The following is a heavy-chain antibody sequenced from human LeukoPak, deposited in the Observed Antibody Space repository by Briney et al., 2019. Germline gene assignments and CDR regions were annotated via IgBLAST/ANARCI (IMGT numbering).Heavy chain of an antibody. CDR2: IKQDGSEK. V-gene: IGHV3-7*01. J-gene: IGHJ6*03. CDR1: GFTFSSYW. Sequence: GGSLRLSCAASGFTFSSYWMSWVRQAPGKGLEWVANIKQDGSEKYYVDSVKGRFTISRDNAKNSLYLQMNSLRAEDTAVYYCARHTWDPSRITIFGVVIRDYYYYYYMDVWGKGTTVTVSS. D-gene: IGHD3-3*01. CDR3: ARHTWDPSRITIFGVVIRDYYYYYYMDV.